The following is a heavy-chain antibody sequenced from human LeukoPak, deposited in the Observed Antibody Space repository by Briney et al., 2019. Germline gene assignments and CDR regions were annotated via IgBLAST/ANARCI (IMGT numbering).Heavy chain of an antibody. V-gene: IGHV4-59*08. CDR1: GGSISSYS. Sequence: SETLSLTCTVSGGSISSYSWSWIRQPPGKGLEWIGYIYSSGRTNHNPSLKSRVTISVSTSRNQFSLKLSSVTAADTAVYYCARHLDYGDHQGAFDIWGEGTMVTVSS. CDR2: IYSSGRT. CDR3: ARHLDYGDHQGAFDI. D-gene: IGHD4-17*01. J-gene: IGHJ3*02.